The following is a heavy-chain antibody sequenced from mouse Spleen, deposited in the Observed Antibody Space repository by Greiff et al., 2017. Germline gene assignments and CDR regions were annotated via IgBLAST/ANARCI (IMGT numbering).Heavy chain of an antibody. CDR3: HTTVVDDAMDY. V-gene: IGHV6-6*01. CDR2: IRNKANNHAT. Sequence: EVHLVESGGGLVQPGGSMKLSCAASGFTFSDAWMDWVRQSPEKGLEWVAEIRNKANNHATYYAESVKGRFTISRDDSKSSVYLQMNSLRAEDTGIYYCHTTVVDDAMDYWGQGTSVTVSS. D-gene: IGHD1-1*01. J-gene: IGHJ4*01. CDR1: GFTFSDAW.